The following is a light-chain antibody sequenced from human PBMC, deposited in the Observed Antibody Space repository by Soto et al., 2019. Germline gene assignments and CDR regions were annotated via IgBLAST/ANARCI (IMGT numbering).Light chain of an antibody. Sequence: EIVMTQSPATLSVSPGERATLSCRASRSVSSNLAWHQQKPGQAPRLLIYAASTRVTGIPARFSGSGSGTEFTLTISSLQSEDFAVYYCQQYNKWPRTFGQGTKVDIK. V-gene: IGKV3-15*01. J-gene: IGKJ1*01. CDR3: QQYNKWPRT. CDR2: AAS. CDR1: RSVSSN.